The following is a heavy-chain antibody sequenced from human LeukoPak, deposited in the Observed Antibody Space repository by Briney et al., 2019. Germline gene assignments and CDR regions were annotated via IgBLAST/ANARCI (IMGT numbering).Heavy chain of an antibody. CDR1: GFTFSIYG. Sequence: GGSLRLSCAASGFTFSIYGMHWVRQAPGKGLEWVAVISYDGSNKYYADSVKGRFTISRDNSKNTLYLQMNSLRPEDTAVYYCAKELLRSTVTPGAFDIWGQGTMVTVSS. J-gene: IGHJ3*02. V-gene: IGHV3-30*18. CDR2: ISYDGSNK. CDR3: AKELLRSTVTPGAFDI. D-gene: IGHD4-17*01.